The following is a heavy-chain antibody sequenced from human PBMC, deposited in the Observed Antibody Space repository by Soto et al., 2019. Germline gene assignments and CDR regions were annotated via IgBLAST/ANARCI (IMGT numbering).Heavy chain of an antibody. V-gene: IGHV1-69*13. CDR3: ARRDYGGNPPPNYYYYYGMDV. D-gene: IGHD4-17*01. CDR2: IIPIFGTA. Sequence: ASVKVSCKASGGTFSSYAISWVRQAPGQGLEWMGGIIPIFGTANYAQKFQGRVTITADESTSTAYMELSSLRSEDTAVYYCARRDYGGNPPPNYYYYYGMDVWGQGTTVTVSS. J-gene: IGHJ6*02. CDR1: GGTFSSYA.